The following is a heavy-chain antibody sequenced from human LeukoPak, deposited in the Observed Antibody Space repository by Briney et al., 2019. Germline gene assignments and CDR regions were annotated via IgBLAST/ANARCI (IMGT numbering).Heavy chain of an antibody. D-gene: IGHD5-18*01. CDR1: GFTFSSYA. CDR2: ISYDGSNK. Sequence: PGGSLRLSCAASGFTFSSYAMHWVRQAPGKGLEWVAVISYDGSNKYYADSVKGRFTISRDNSKNTLYLQMNSLRAEDTAVYYCAKDRAHSYGSADYWGQGTLVTVSS. J-gene: IGHJ4*02. CDR3: AKDRAHSYGSADY. V-gene: IGHV3-30*04.